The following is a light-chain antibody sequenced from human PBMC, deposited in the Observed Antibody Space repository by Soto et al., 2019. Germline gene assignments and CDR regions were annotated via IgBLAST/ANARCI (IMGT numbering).Light chain of an antibody. CDR3: QQYNNWRLT. Sequence: EIVMTQSPATLSVSPGERATLYCRASQSVSSNLAWYQQKPGQAPRLLIYGASTRATGIPATFSGSGSGTEFTLTISSLQSEDFAVYYCQQYNNWRLTFGGGTKVEIK. V-gene: IGKV3-15*01. CDR2: GAS. CDR1: QSVSSN. J-gene: IGKJ4*01.